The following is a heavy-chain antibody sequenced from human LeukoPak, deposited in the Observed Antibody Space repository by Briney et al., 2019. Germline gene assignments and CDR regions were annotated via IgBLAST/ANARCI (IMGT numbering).Heavy chain of an antibody. V-gene: IGHV1-2*02. CDR1: GYIFTDYY. CDR3: ARRSDYADYFYMDF. CDR2: INPNSGGT. D-gene: IGHD4-17*01. Sequence: ASVKVSCNASGYIFTDYYIHWVRQAPGQGLEWMGWINPNSGGTNYAQKFQGRVTMTRDTSISTAYMELSRLRSDDTAVYFCARRSDYADYFYMDFWGKGTTVTVSS. J-gene: IGHJ6*03.